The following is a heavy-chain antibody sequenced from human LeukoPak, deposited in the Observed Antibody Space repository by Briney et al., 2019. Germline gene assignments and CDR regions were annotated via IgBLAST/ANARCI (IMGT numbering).Heavy chain of an antibody. CDR3: ARGLSYYYDSSGYYYFDY. CDR1: GGSFSGYY. Sequence: PSETLSLTCAVYGGSFSGYYWSWIRQPPGKGLEWIGEINHSGSTNYNPSLKSRVTMSVDTSKNQFSLKLSSVTAADTAVYYCARGLSYYYDSSGYYYFDYWGQGTLVTVSS. J-gene: IGHJ4*02. D-gene: IGHD3-22*01. V-gene: IGHV4-34*01. CDR2: INHSGST.